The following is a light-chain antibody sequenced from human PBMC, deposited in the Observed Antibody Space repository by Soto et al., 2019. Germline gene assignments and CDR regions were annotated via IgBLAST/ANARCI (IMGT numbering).Light chain of an antibody. CDR2: LGS. CDR3: MQSLQTPRT. V-gene: IGKV2-28*01. Sequence: DIRMTQTPLSLPFIPGESASISCTSSQSLLHRNGYIYLDWYVQKTGQSPQLLIYLGSNRASGVPDRFSASGSGTYFTLRISRVEADDVGVFYCMQSLQTPRTFGQGTKWEIK. J-gene: IGKJ1*01. CDR1: QSLLHRNGYIY.